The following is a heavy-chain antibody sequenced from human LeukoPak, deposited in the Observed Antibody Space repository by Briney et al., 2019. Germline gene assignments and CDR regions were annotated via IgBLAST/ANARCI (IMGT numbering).Heavy chain of an antibody. V-gene: IGHV1-8*01. Sequence: ASVKVSCKASGYTFTKYGITWVRQATGQGLEWMGWMNPNSGNTGYAQKFQGRVTMTRNTSISTAYMELSSLRSEDTAVYYCARGPLPGIAAAGGDYWGQGTLVTVSS. D-gene: IGHD6-13*01. CDR3: ARGPLPGIAAAGGDY. CDR2: MNPNSGNT. J-gene: IGHJ4*02. CDR1: GYTFTKYG.